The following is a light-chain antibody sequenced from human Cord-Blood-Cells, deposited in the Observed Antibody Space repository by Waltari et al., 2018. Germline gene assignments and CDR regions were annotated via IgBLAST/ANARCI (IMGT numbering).Light chain of an antibody. CDR3: SSYTSSSTVV. V-gene: IGLV2-14*01. Sequence: QSALTQPASVSGSPGQSITLPCTGTSSDFGGDTHVPWYPPHPGKAPKLIIYDVSKRPSGVSNRFSGSKSGHTASLTISGLQAEDETDYYCSSYTSSSTVVFGGGTKLTVL. CDR2: DVS. J-gene: IGLJ2*01. CDR1: SSDFGGDTH.